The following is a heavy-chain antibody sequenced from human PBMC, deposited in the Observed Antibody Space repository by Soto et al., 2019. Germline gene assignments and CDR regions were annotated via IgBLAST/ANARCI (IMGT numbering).Heavy chain of an antibody. Sequence: EVQLVESGGGLTQPGGSLRLSCAASGLTVSSNYMSWVRQAPGKGLEWVSMIYSGGSTYYADSVKGRFTISRDNSKNTLFLQMNSLRVEDTAVYYCASVQQQDFFDFWGQGSLVTVSS. CDR3: ASVQQQDFFDF. V-gene: IGHV3-53*01. D-gene: IGHD6-13*01. J-gene: IGHJ4*02. CDR1: GLTVSSNY. CDR2: IYSGGST.